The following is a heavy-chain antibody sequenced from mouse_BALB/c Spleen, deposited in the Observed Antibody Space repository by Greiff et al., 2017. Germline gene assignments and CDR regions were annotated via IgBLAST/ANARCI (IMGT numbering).Heavy chain of an antibody. CDR3: ARAGNYDAMDY. CDR1: GFTFSSYA. Sequence: EVMLVESGGGLVQPGGSLKLSCAASGFTFSSYAMSWVRQSPEKRLEWVAEISSGGSYTYYPDTVTGRFTISRDNAKNTLYLEMSSLRSEDTAMDYCARAGNYDAMDYWGQGTSVTVSS. CDR2: ISSGGSYT. V-gene: IGHV5-9-4*01. J-gene: IGHJ4*01.